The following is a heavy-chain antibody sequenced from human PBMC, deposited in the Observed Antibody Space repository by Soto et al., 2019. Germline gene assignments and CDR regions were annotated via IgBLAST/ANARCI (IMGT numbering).Heavy chain of an antibody. CDR1: GGSISSSSYY. CDR3: ARHRHAGSGSFDWFDP. Sequence: SETLSLTCTVSGGSISSSSYYWGWIRQPPGKGLEWIGSIYYSGSTYYNPSLKSRVTISVDTSKNQFSLKLSYVTAADTAVYYCARHRHAGSGSFDWFDPWGQGILVTVSS. D-gene: IGHD3-10*01. J-gene: IGHJ5*02. V-gene: IGHV4-39*01. CDR2: IYYSGST.